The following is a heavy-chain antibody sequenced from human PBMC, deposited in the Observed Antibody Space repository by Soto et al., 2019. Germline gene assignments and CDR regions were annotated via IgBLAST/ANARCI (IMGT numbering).Heavy chain of an antibody. J-gene: IGHJ6*02. V-gene: IGHV4-61*03. D-gene: IGHD7-27*01. Sequence: SETLSLTCIVSGDSVTSGSYYWAWLRQPPGKGLEWIGYISYTGRTKYNPSLQSRVTISVDTSKNDFSLNLSSVTAADTAVYFCAREWGLLPYYVMNVWGHGTAVTVSS. CDR3: AREWGLLPYYVMNV. CDR2: ISYTGRT. CDR1: GDSVTSGSYY.